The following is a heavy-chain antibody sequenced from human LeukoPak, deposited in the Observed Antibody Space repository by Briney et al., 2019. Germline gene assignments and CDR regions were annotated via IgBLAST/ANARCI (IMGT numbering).Heavy chain of an antibody. CDR2: INHSGST. CDR1: GGSISSSSYY. J-gene: IGHJ6*03. D-gene: IGHD5-12*01. CDR3: ARGREKWLRITYYMDV. V-gene: IGHV4-39*07. Sequence: PSETLSLTCTVSGGSISSSSYYWGWIRQPPGKGLEWIGEINHSGSTNYNPSLKSRVTISVDTSKNQFSLKLSSVTAADTAVYYCARGREKWLRITYYMDVWGKGTTVTVSS.